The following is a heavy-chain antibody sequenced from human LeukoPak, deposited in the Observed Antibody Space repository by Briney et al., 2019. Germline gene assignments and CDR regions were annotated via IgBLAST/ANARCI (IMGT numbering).Heavy chain of an antibody. CDR2: IIPIFGTA. J-gene: IGHJ5*02. CDR1: GGTFSSYA. D-gene: IGHD4-17*01. CDR3: ARFSGHGDYFWFDP. Sequence: VASVKVSCKASGGTFSSYAISWVRQAPGQGLEWMGGIIPIFGTANYAQKFQGRVTITAGESTSTAYMELSSLRSEDTAVYYCARFSGHGDYFWFDPWGQGTLVTVSS. V-gene: IGHV1-69*13.